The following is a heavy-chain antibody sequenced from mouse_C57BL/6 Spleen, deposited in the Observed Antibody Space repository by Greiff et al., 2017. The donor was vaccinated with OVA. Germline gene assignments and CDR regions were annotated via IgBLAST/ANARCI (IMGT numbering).Heavy chain of an antibody. J-gene: IGHJ1*03. CDR3: AREVWAYWYFDV. D-gene: IGHD4-1*01. V-gene: IGHV1-53*01. Sequence: QVQLQQPGTELVKPGASVKLSCKASGYTFTSYWMHWVKQRPGQGLEWIGNINPSNGGTNYNEKFKSKATLTVAKSSSTAYMQLSSLTSEDSAVYYCAREVWAYWYFDVWGTGTTVTVSS. CDR2: INPSNGGT. CDR1: GYTFTSYW.